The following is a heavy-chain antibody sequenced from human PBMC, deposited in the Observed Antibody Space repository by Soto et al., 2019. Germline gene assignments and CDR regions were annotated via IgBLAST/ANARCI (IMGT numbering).Heavy chain of an antibody. J-gene: IGHJ6*02. CDR1: GYTVISYY. CDR3: AREVQKGGMGAVELRFLEWLSNYYYYYGMDV. D-gene: IGHD3-3*01. V-gene: IGHV1-46*01. Sequence: ASVKVSCKASGYTVISYYMHWVRQAPGQGLEWMGIINPSGDSTSYAQKFQGRVTMTRDTSTSTVYMELSSLRSEDTAVYYCAREVQKGGMGAVELRFLEWLSNYYYYYGMDVWGQGTTVTVSS. CDR2: INPSGDST.